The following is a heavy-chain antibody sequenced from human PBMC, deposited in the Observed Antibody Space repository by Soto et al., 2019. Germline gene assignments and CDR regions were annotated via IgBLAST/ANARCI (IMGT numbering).Heavy chain of an antibody. CDR3: ARGFRRQGGMDV. CDR2: IYYSGST. Sequence: LSLTCTVSGGSISSGGYYWSWIRQHPGKGLEWIGYIYYSGSTYYNPSLKSRVTISVDTSKNQFSLKLSSVTAADTAVYYCARGFRRQGGMDVWGQGTTVTVSS. J-gene: IGHJ6*02. V-gene: IGHV4-31*03. CDR1: GGSISSGGYY.